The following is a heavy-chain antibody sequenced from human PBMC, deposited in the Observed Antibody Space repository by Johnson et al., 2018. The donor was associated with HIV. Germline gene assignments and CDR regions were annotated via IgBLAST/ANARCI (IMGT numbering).Heavy chain of an antibody. CDR1: GFTFSDYY. CDR2: ISSSGSSI. D-gene: IGHD6-13*01. CDR3: ARDGGVAAAVGVVAFDI. Sequence: QVQLVESGGGLVKPGESLRLSCAASGFTFSDYYMNWIRQAPGKGLEWVSYISSSGSSIYYADSVKGRFTISRDNAENSLYLQMNSLRAEDTAVYYCARDGGVAAAVGVVAFDIWGQGTLVTVSS. V-gene: IGHV3-11*04. J-gene: IGHJ3*02.